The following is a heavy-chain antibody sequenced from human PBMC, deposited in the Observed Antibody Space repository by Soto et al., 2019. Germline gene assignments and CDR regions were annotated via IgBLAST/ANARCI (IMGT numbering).Heavy chain of an antibody. Sequence: ASVKVSCKASGGTFSSYAISWVRQAPGQGLEWMGGIIPIFGTANYAQKFQGRVTITADESTSTAYMELSSLRSEDTAVYYCASLQLWSLYYYYGMDVWGQGTTVTVCS. J-gene: IGHJ6*02. V-gene: IGHV1-69*13. CDR2: IIPIFGTA. D-gene: IGHD5-18*01. CDR1: GGTFSSYA. CDR3: ASLQLWSLYYYYGMDV.